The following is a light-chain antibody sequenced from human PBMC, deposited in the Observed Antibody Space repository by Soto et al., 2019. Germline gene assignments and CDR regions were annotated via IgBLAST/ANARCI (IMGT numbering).Light chain of an antibody. CDR1: QSVSRY. CDR2: DAS. V-gene: IGKV3-11*01. Sequence: EIVLTQSPATLSLSPGERATLSCRASQSVSRYLAWYQQKPGQAPRLLIYDASSLQSGVPSRFSGSGSGTDFTLTISSLQPEDFATYYCQRSYSTPLPFGGGTKVEIK. J-gene: IGKJ4*01. CDR3: QRSYSTPLP.